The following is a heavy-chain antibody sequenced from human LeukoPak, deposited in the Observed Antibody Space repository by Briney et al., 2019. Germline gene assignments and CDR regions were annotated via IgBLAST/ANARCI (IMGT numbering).Heavy chain of an antibody. CDR3: ARERCSSTSCYGGWFDP. Sequence: GPTVKVSCKASGYTFTSYGISWVRQAPGQGLEWMGWISAYNGNTNYAQKLQGRVTMTTDTSTSTAYMELRSLRSDDTAVYYCARERCSSTSCYGGWFDPWGQGTLVTVSS. J-gene: IGHJ5*02. D-gene: IGHD2-2*01. CDR2: ISAYNGNT. V-gene: IGHV1-18*01. CDR1: GYTFTSYG.